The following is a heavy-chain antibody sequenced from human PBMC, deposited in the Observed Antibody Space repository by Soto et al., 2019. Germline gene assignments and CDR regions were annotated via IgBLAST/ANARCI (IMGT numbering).Heavy chain of an antibody. CDR2: INPNSGGT. Sequence: ASLKVSCKASGYTCTVYYMHWVLQAPGQGLEWMGWINPNSGGTNYAQKFQGRVTMTRDTSISTAYMELSRLRSDDTAVYYCARDCGMIVVVMGRPTFGMDVWGQGTTVTVSS. V-gene: IGHV1-2*02. J-gene: IGHJ6*02. D-gene: IGHD3-22*01. CDR1: GYTCTVYY. CDR3: ARDCGMIVVVMGRPTFGMDV.